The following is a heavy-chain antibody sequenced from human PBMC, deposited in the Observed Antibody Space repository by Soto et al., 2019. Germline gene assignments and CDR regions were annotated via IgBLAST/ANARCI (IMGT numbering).Heavy chain of an antibody. J-gene: IGHJ4*02. CDR1: GGSISTGGYY. CDR2: IYYTGSA. Sequence: QVQLQESGPGLVKPSQTLSLTYTVSGGSISTGGYYWSWIRQYPGKGLEWIGYIYYTGSAHYNPSLTRRVTMAVDTSNNHFSLKLTSVTAADTAVYYCARGRSDIAVVPVDFWGPGTLVSVSS. CDR3: ARGRSDIAVVPVDF. D-gene: IGHD2-2*01. V-gene: IGHV4-31*03.